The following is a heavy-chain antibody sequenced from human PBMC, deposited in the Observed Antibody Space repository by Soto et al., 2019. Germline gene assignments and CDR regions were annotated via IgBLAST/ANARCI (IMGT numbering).Heavy chain of an antibody. D-gene: IGHD3-22*01. CDR1: GSTFSSYA. V-gene: IGHV3-23*01. Sequence: GGSLRLSCAASGSTFSSYAMSWVRQAPGKGLEWVSAISGSGGSTYYADSVKGRFAMSRDNSKNTLYVQMNSLRVDDTAVYYCAKGLLYDSRNYYFDFWGQGTLVTVSS. CDR3: AKGLLYDSRNYYFDF. J-gene: IGHJ4*02. CDR2: ISGSGGST.